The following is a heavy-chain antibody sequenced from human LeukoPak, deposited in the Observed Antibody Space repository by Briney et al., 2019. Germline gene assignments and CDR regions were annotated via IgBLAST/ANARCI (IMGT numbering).Heavy chain of an antibody. CDR2: INTNTGNP. CDR3: ARDSMVRGVIKTQERAFDI. V-gene: IGHV7-4-1*02. Sequence: GASVKVSCKASGYTFTGYYMHWVRQAPGQGLEWMGWINTNTGNPTYAQGFTGRFVFSLDTSVSTAYLQISSLKAEDTAVYYCARDSMVRGVIKTQERAFDIWGQGTMVTVSS. J-gene: IGHJ3*02. D-gene: IGHD3-10*01. CDR1: GYTFTGYY.